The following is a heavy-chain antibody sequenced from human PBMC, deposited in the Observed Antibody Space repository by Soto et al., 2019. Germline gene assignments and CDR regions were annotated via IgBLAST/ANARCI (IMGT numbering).Heavy chain of an antibody. V-gene: IGHV3-33*01. D-gene: IGHD6-19*01. CDR3: ARDEAVAGHYYYYGMDV. CDR2: IYCDGGNK. J-gene: IGHJ6*02. Sequence: KGLEWVAVIYCDGGNKGYADSVKGRFTISRDNSKNTLYLQMNSLRAEDTAVYYCARDEAVAGHYYYYGMDVWGQGTTVTVSS.